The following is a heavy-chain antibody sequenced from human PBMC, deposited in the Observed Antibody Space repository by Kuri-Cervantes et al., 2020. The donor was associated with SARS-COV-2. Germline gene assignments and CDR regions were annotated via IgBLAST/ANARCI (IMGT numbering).Heavy chain of an antibody. J-gene: IGHJ4*02. V-gene: IGHV3-53*01. CDR2: IYSGGST. D-gene: IGHD4-23*01. CDR1: GFTFSNNY. CDR3: AKDFSGNVGGTFDY. Sequence: GGSLRLSCAVSGFTFSNNYFSWVRQAPGKGLEWVSVIYSGGSTYYADSVKGRFTISRDNSNNTLYLQMNSLRVEDTAVYYCAKDFSGNVGGTFDYWGQGTLVTVSS.